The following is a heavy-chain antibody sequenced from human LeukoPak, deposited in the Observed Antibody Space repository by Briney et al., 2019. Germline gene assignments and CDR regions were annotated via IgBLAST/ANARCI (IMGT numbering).Heavy chain of an antibody. Sequence: SETLSLTCTVSGGSISSYYWSWIRQPPGKGLEWIGYTYSSGSTNYNPSLKSRVTISVDTSKNQFSLKLSSVTAADTAVYYCARGMPNYDFWSGYYSGLPNWFDPWGQGTLVTVSS. CDR3: ARGMPNYDFWSGYYSGLPNWFDP. D-gene: IGHD3-3*01. V-gene: IGHV4-59*01. CDR2: TYSSGST. CDR1: GGSISSYY. J-gene: IGHJ5*02.